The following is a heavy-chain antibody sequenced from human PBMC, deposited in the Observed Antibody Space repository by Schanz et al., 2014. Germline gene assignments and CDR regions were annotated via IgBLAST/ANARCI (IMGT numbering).Heavy chain of an antibody. CDR1: GFTFSCYG. CDR3: AKDSTHIDIVLVPTAIDY. CDR2: MSYDGSIK. V-gene: IGHV3-30*18. J-gene: IGHJ4*02. Sequence: QVQLVESGGAVVQPGRSLRLSCAASGFTFSCYGMHWVRQAPGKGLEWVAAMSYDGSIKYYGDSVKGRFTISRDNSKNTLYLHKNTLRSEDTAVYYCAKDSTHIDIVLVPTAIDYWGEGTLVTVSS. D-gene: IGHD2-2*01.